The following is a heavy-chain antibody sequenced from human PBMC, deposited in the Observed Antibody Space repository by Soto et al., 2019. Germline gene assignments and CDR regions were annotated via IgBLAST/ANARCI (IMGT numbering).Heavy chain of an antibody. CDR2: INADNGNT. Sequence: ASVKVSCKASGYTFTSYAMHWVRQAPGQRLEWMGWINADNGNTNYSQKLQGRVTITTDTSTSTAYMELRSLRSDDTAVYYCAVGRGAFDIWGQGTMVTVSS. CDR3: AVGRGAFDI. J-gene: IGHJ3*02. D-gene: IGHD3-10*01. CDR1: GYTFTSYA. V-gene: IGHV1-3*01.